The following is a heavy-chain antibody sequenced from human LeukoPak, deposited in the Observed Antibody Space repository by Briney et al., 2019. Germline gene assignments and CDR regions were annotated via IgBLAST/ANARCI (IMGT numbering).Heavy chain of an antibody. CDR3: AATTYYYDSSGYYPFDY. Sequence: SVKVSCKASGGTFSSYAISWVRQAPGQGLEWMGGIIPIFGTANYAQKFQGRVTITADESTSTAYMELSSLRSEDTAVYYCAATTYYYDSSGYYPFDYWGQGTLVTVSS. J-gene: IGHJ4*02. D-gene: IGHD3-22*01. CDR1: GGTFSSYA. CDR2: IIPIFGTA. V-gene: IGHV1-69*13.